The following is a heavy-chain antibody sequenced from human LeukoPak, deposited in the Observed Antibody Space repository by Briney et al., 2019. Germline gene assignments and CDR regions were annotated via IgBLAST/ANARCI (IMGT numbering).Heavy chain of an antibody. Sequence: GGSLRLSCAASGFTFSSYEMNWVRQAPGKGLKWVSDISSSGTTIYYADSVKGRFTISRDNAKNSLYLQMNSLRAEDTAVYYCARKYCSTTSCLFDNWGRGTLVTVSS. CDR3: ARKYCSTTSCLFDN. CDR2: ISSSGTTI. J-gene: IGHJ4*02. CDR1: GFTFSSYE. D-gene: IGHD2-2*01. V-gene: IGHV3-48*03.